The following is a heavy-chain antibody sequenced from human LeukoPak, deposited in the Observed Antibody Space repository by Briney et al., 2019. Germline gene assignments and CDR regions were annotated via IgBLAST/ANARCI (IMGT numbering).Heavy chain of an antibody. Sequence: GGSLRLSCAASGLTVSSNFMSWVRQAPGQGLELVSVIYSGGNTYYADSVRGRFTIFRDNSKNTLYLQMNSLRAEDTAMYYCARKYTYGLDWGQGTLGTVSS. J-gene: IGHJ4*02. CDR2: IYSGGNT. CDR1: GLTVSSNF. V-gene: IGHV3-66*01. D-gene: IGHD5-18*01. CDR3: ARKYTYGLD.